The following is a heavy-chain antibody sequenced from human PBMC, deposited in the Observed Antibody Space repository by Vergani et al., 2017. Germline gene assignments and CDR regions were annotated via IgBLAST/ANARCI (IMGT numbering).Heavy chain of an antibody. CDR1: GFTFSSYS. Sequence: EVQLVESGGGLVKPGGSLRLSCAASGFTFSSYSMNWVRQAPGKGLEWVSSISSSSSYLSYADSVKGRFTISRDNAKNSLYLQMNSLRAEDTAVYYCARGSGVRGVRNWFDPWGQGTLVTVSS. J-gene: IGHJ5*02. V-gene: IGHV3-21*01. D-gene: IGHD3-10*01. CDR2: ISSSSSYL. CDR3: ARGSGVRGVRNWFDP.